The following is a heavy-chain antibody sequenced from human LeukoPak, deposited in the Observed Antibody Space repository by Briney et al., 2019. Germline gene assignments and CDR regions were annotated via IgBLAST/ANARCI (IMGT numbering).Heavy chain of an antibody. CDR3: AKGRYSSNWYYFDY. CDR2: ISGSGGST. J-gene: IGHJ4*02. CDR1: GFTFSSYA. V-gene: IGHV3-23*01. Sequence: GGSLRLSCAASGFTFSSYAMSWVRQAPGKGLEWVSGISGSGGSTYYVDSVKGRLTISRDNSRSTLYLQMNSLRAEDTAVYYCAKGRYSSNWYYFDYWGQGTLVTVSS. D-gene: IGHD6-13*01.